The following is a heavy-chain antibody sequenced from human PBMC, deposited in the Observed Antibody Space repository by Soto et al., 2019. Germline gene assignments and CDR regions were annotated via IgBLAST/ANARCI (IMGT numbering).Heavy chain of an antibody. CDR2: ISSSSSYI. Sequence: PGGSLRLSCAASGFTFSSYSMNWVRQAPGKGLEWVSSISSSSSYIYYADSVKGRFTISRDNAKNSLYLQMNSLRAEDTAVYYCARALGLVVPIGWFDPWGQGTLVTVSS. CDR3: ARALGLVVPIGWFDP. D-gene: IGHD3-22*01. CDR1: GFTFSSYS. J-gene: IGHJ5*02. V-gene: IGHV3-21*01.